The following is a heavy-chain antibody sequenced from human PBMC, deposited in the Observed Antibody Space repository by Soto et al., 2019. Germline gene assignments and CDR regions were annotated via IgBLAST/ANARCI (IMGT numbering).Heavy chain of an antibody. D-gene: IGHD2-21*01. CDR1: GYTFTLYG. CDR2: ISTYNGNT. Sequence: QVQLVQSGSEVNKPGASVKVSCKTSGYTFTLYGIGWVRQAPGQGLEWMGWISTYNGNTKYAQKLQGRVTMTTDTSTSTAYMELRSLNSDDTAVYYCARMIASSLDYGGQGTLVTVSS. J-gene: IGHJ4*02. CDR3: ARMIASSLDY. V-gene: IGHV1-18*04.